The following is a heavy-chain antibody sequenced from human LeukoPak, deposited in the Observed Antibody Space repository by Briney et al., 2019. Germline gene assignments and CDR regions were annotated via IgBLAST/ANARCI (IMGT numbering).Heavy chain of an antibody. CDR1: GFTFSIYS. D-gene: IGHD1-26*01. CDR3: ARDLHLLRGFFDY. V-gene: IGHV3-21*01. CDR2: ISDISSFI. J-gene: IGHJ4*02. Sequence: GGSLRLSCAASGFTFSIYSMSWVPQAPGKGLEWVSSISDISSFIYYADSVKGRFTISRDNAKNSLYLQMNSLRAEDTAIYYCARDLHLLRGFFDYWGQGALVTVSS.